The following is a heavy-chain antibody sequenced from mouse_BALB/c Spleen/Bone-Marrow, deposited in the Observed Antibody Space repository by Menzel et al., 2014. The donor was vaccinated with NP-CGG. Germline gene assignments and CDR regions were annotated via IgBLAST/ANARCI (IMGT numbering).Heavy chain of an antibody. CDR3: ARGGYGNHYFDY. D-gene: IGHD2-1*01. Sequence: VKLQESGSVLVRPGASVKLSCKASGYTFTSSWMHWAKQRPGQGLEWIGEIHPNSGNTNYNEKFKGKATLTVDTSSSTAYVDLSSLTSEDSAVYYCARGGYGNHYFDYWGQGTTLTVSS. CDR1: GYTFTSSW. J-gene: IGHJ2*01. CDR2: IHPNSGNT. V-gene: IGHV1S130*01.